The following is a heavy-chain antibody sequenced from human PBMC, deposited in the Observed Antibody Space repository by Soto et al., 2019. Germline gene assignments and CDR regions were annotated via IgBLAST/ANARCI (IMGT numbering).Heavy chain of an antibody. CDR1: GFTFSSYG. J-gene: IGHJ4*02. D-gene: IGHD3-22*01. V-gene: IGHV3-30*18. CDR2: ISYDGSNK. Sequence: QVQLVESGGGVVQPGRSLRLSCAASGFTFSSYGMHWVRQAPGKGLEWVAVISYDGSNKYYADSVKGRFTISRDNSKNTLYLQMNSLRAEDTAVYYCAKAYFLYYYDSSGYKGFDYWGQGTLVTVSS. CDR3: AKAYFLYYYDSSGYKGFDY.